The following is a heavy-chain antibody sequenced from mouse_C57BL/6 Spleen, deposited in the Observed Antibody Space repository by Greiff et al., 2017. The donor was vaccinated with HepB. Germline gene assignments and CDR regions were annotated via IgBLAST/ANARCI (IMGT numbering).Heavy chain of an antibody. Sequence: QVQLQQPGAELVMPGASVKLSCKASGYAFSSYWMNWVKQRPGKGLEWIGQIYPGDGDTNYNGKFKGKATLTADKSSSTAYMQLISLTSEDSAVYFCARVITHYYAMDYWGQGTSVTVSS. J-gene: IGHJ4*01. CDR1: GYAFSSYW. V-gene: IGHV1-80*01. CDR2: IYPGDGDT. CDR3: ARVITHYYAMDY. D-gene: IGHD2-4*01.